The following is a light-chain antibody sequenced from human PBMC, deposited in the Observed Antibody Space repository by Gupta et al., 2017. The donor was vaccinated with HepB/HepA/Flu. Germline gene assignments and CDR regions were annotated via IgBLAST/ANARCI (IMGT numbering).Light chain of an antibody. CDR3: NSRDSTGSRLL. CDR1: SLRSHY. CDR2: PRN. V-gene: IGLV3-19*01. J-gene: IGLJ2*01. Sequence: SSELTQDPAVSVALGQTVGITCQGDSLRSHYASWYQQKSGQAPILVIYPRNNRPSGIPLRFSASSSGNTASLTITGAQAEDEADYYCNSRDSTGSRLLFGGGTKLTVL.